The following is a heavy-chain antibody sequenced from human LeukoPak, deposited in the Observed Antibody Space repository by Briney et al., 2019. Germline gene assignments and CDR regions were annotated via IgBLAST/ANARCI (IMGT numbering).Heavy chain of an antibody. D-gene: IGHD3-9*01. CDR1: GFTFGDYA. CDR3: TRGALRYFDWLLRVDAFDI. V-gene: IGHV3-49*03. Sequence: GGSLRLSCTASGFTFGDYAMSWFRQAPGKGLEWVGFIRSKAYGGTTEYAASVKGRFTISRDDSKSIAYLQMNSLKTEDTAVYYCTRGALRYFDWLLRVDAFDIWGQGTMVTVSS. CDR2: IRSKAYGGTT. J-gene: IGHJ3*02.